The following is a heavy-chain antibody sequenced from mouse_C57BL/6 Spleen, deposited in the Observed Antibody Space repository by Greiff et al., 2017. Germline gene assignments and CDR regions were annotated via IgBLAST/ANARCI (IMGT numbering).Heavy chain of an antibody. CDR3: ARVRSNYYFDY. CDR2: INYDGSST. CDR1: GFTFSDYY. J-gene: IGHJ2*01. V-gene: IGHV5-16*01. D-gene: IGHD2-5*01. Sequence: ESEGGLVQPGSSMKLSCTASGFTFSDYYMAWVRQVPEKGLEWVANINYDGSSTYYLDSLKSRFIISRDNAKNILYLQMSSLKSEDTATYYCARVRSNYYFDYWGQGTTLTVSS.